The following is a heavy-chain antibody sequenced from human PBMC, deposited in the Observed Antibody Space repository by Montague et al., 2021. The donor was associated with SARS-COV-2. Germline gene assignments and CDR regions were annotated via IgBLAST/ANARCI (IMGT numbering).Heavy chain of an antibody. Sequence: TLSLTCTVSGGSISSGSYFWSWIRQPAGKGLEWIGRIYTSGSTNYNTSLKSRVTISVDTSKNQFSLKLSSVTAADTAVYYCARDAGIAATGLNWFDPWGQGTLVTVSS. CDR1: GGSISSGSYF. CDR2: IYTSGST. CDR3: ARDAGIAATGLNWFDP. D-gene: IGHD6-13*01. V-gene: IGHV4-61*02. J-gene: IGHJ5*02.